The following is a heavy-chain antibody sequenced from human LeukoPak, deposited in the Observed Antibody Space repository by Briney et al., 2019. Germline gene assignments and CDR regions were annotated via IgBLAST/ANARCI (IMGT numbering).Heavy chain of an antibody. Sequence: GGSLRLSCAASGFTFSSYAMSWVRQAPGKGLVWVSVISGSGGSTYYADSVKGRFTISRDNSKNTLYLQMNSLRAEDTAVYYCAKERELVVTGNYFDYWGQGTLVTVSS. J-gene: IGHJ4*02. CDR1: GFTFSSYA. CDR2: ISGSGGST. V-gene: IGHV3-23*01. D-gene: IGHD6-19*01. CDR3: AKERELVVTGNYFDY.